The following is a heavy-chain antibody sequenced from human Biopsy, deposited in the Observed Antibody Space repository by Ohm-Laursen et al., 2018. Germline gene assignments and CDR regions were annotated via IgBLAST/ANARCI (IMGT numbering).Heavy chain of an antibody. CDR2: IYWNGGK. J-gene: IGHJ4*02. V-gene: IGHV2-5*01. Sequence: TQTLTLTCSFSGFSLSTIGVGVGWIRQPPGKALEWLANIYWNGGKRSSPSLRSRLTITNDTSKNQVVLTLINMDPMDTATYYCAHAIYFDSSAYYFDSWGQGTLVTVSS. CDR3: AHAIYFDSSAYYFDS. D-gene: IGHD3-22*01. CDR1: GFSLSTIGVG.